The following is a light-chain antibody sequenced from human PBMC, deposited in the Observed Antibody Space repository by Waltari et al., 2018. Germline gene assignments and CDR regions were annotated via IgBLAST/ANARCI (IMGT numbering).Light chain of an antibody. J-gene: IGKJ4*01. Sequence: EVVLTQSPATLSLSPGERATLSCRASQSVYNFLAWYQQKPGQAPRLLIYEASQRATGIPARFSGSGSGTDFTLTISNVEPEDVAIYYCQQRANWPPLTFGGGTKVEIK. CDR2: EAS. CDR1: QSVYNF. CDR3: QQRANWPPLT. V-gene: IGKV3-11*01.